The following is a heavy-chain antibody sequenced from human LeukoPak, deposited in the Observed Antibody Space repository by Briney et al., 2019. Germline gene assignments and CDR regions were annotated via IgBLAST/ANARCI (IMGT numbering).Heavy chain of an antibody. Sequence: SETLSLTCAVYSGSFSGYYWSWIRQPPGKGLEWIGEINHSGSTNYNPSLKSRVTISVDTSKNQFSLKLSSVTAADTAVYYCARRRYSYGVGNWFDPWGQGTLVTVSS. V-gene: IGHV4-34*01. CDR1: SGSFSGYY. D-gene: IGHD5-18*01. CDR2: INHSGST. J-gene: IGHJ5*02. CDR3: ARRRYSYGVGNWFDP.